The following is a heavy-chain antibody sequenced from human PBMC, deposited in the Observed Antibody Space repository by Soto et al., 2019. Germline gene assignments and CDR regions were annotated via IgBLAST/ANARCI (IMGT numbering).Heavy chain of an antibody. J-gene: IGHJ4*02. Sequence: ASVKVSCKASGYTFTNYGISWVRQAPGQGLEWMGWISAYNGNTNYAQKLQGGVTMTTDTSTSTAYMELRSLRSDDTAAYYCARDSGMDYGEAPDYWGQGTLVTVSS. D-gene: IGHD4-17*01. CDR3: ARDSGMDYGEAPDY. V-gene: IGHV1-18*01. CDR1: GYTFTNYG. CDR2: ISAYNGNT.